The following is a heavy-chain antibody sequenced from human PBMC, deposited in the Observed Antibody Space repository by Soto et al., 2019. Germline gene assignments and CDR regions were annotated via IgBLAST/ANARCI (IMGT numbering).Heavy chain of an antibody. Sequence: GESLKISCKGSGYSFTSYWIGWVRQMPGKGLEWMGIIYPGDSDTRYSPSFQDQVTISADKSISTAYLQWSSLKASDTAMYYCARHGDVGYYYYGMDVWGQGTTVTVSS. D-gene: IGHD1-26*01. CDR3: ARHGDVGYYYYGMDV. V-gene: IGHV5-51*01. J-gene: IGHJ6*02. CDR1: GYSFTSYW. CDR2: IYPGDSDT.